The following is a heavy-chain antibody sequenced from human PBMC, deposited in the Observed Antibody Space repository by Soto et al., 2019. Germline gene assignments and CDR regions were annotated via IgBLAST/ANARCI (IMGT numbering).Heavy chain of an antibody. CDR1: GGTISSSSYY. CDR3: ARAYYDTDGYSLDP. CDR2: INHSGST. D-gene: IGHD3-22*01. Sequence: SETMSLTCTVSGGTISSSSYYWRWNHQPPGKGLEWIGEINHSGSTNYNPSLKSRVIISVDTSKNHFSLRLSSVTAADTAVYYCARAYYDTDGYSLDPWGQGTLVTVSS. V-gene: IGHV4-61*03. J-gene: IGHJ5*02.